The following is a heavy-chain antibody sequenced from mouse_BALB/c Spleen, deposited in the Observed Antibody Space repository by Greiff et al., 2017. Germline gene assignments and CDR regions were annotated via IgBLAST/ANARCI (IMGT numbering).Heavy chain of an antibody. Sequence: VQLQQSGTVLARPGASVKMSCKASGYTFTSYWMHWVKQRPGQGLEWIGAIYPGNSDTSYNQKFKGKAKLTAVTSTSTAYMELSSLTNEDSAVYYCTKAKPMIMYYAMDYWGQGTSVTVSS. V-gene: IGHV1-5*01. CDR3: TKAKPMIMYYAMDY. CDR1: GYTFTSYW. D-gene: IGHD2-4*01. CDR2: IYPGNSDT. J-gene: IGHJ4*01.